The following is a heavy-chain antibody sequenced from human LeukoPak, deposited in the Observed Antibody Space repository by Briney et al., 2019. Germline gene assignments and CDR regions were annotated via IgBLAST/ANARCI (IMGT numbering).Heavy chain of an antibody. V-gene: IGHV3-48*02. D-gene: IGHD6-13*01. CDR2: ISSRSSAI. J-gene: IGHJ4*02. Sequence: PGGSLRLFYTASGFTFSDYSMHWIRQAPGKGLEWVSYISSRSSAIYYADSVKGRFTIPRDNAKNALYLQMNSLRDEDTAVYYCARDQGEELIAGAQLGDYWGQGTLVTVSS. CDR3: ARDQGEELIAGAQLGDY. CDR1: GFTFSDYS.